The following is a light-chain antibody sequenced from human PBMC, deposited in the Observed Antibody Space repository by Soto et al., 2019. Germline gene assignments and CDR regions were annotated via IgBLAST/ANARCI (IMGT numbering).Light chain of an antibody. CDR3: QQYHNWPPQYT. CDR1: QSISDN. Sequence: EIVMTQSPATLSVSPGERATLSCRASQSISDNLAWFQQKSGQAPRLLIHGAFKRATGVTVRFTGSGSGTEFTLTISSLQSEDSAVYYCQQYHNWPPQYTFGQGTKLQIK. J-gene: IGKJ2*01. V-gene: IGKV3-15*01. CDR2: GAF.